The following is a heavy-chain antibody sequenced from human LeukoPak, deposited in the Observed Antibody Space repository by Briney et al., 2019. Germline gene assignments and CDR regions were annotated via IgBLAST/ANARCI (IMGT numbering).Heavy chain of an antibody. CDR2: IKQDGSEK. V-gene: IGHV3-7*01. D-gene: IGHD6-19*01. CDR1: GFTFSSYW. J-gene: IGHJ4*02. CDR3: ARVRFGGGSGWFDC. Sequence: GGSLRLSCAASGFTFSSYWMSWVRQAPGKGLEWVANIKQDGSEKYYVDSVKGRFTISRDNAKNSLYLQMNSLRAEDTAVYYCARVRFGGGSGWFDCWGQGTLVTVSS.